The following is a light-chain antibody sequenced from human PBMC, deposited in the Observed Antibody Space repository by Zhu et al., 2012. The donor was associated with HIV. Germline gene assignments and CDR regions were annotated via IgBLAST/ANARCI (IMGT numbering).Light chain of an antibody. CDR2: DTY. J-gene: IGKJ4*01. CDR1: QSVSSF. V-gene: IGKV3-11*01. CDR3: QQRRNRPLT. Sequence: IVLTQSPATLSLSPGERATVSCRASQSVSSFLAWYQQKPGQAPRLLIYDTYKRATGIPARFSGSGSGTDFTLTISSLEPEDFALYYCQQRRNRPLTFGGGTKV.